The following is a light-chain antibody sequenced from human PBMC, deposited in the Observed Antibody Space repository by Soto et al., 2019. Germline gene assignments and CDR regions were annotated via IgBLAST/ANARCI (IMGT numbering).Light chain of an antibody. CDR1: QTINNN. CDR2: GAS. CDR3: QLYGGSPRT. J-gene: IGKJ1*01. V-gene: IGKV3-20*01. Sequence: TVMTQSPVTLSVSPGEGATLSCRASQTINNNLAWYQQKPGQDPRILIYGASTRATGITDRFSGSGSGKDFTLTISRLEPEDFAVYYCQLYGGSPRTFGQGTQVEIK.